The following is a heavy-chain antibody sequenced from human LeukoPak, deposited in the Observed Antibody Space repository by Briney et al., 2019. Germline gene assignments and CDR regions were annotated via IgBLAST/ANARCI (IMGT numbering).Heavy chain of an antibody. Sequence: SETLSLTCSVSGASVTSGGFYWGWLRQSPGKGLEWIATIYYTGSTYYDPSLKSRVTISIDTSKNQFSLNVRSVSAADTAVYYYARHSGSRSLSRPFDPWGQGTLVTVTS. CDR3: ARHSGSRSLSRPFDP. J-gene: IGHJ5*02. D-gene: IGHD3-10*01. CDR2: IYYTGST. CDR1: GASVTSGGFY. V-gene: IGHV4-39*01.